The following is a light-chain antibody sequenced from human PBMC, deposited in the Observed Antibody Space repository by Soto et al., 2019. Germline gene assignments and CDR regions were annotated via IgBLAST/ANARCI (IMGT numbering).Light chain of an antibody. V-gene: IGKV3-20*01. J-gene: IGKJ5*01. CDR3: QQYGSSPRT. CDR2: DVS. Sequence: IVFTQSPATLSFSPGKRATLSCRASQNISSYLIWYQQKPGQAPRLLIYDVSTRATGIPDRFSGSGSETDFTLTIARLEPEDFAVYYCQQYGSSPRTFGQGTRLEIK. CDR1: QNISSY.